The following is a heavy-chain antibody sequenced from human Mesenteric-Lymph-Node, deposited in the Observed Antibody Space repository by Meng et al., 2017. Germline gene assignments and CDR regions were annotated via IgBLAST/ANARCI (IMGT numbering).Heavy chain of an antibody. V-gene: IGHV3-7*01. D-gene: IGHD3-9*01. CDR2: IKQDGSEK. Sequence: GGSLRLSCAASGFTFSSYWMSWVRQAPGKGLEWVANIKQDGSEKYYVDSVKGRFTISRDNAKNSLYLQMNSLRAEDTAVYYCARVDASYDILTGYPIFDYWGQGTLVTVSS. J-gene: IGHJ4*02. CDR3: ARVDASYDILTGYPIFDY. CDR1: GFTFSSYW.